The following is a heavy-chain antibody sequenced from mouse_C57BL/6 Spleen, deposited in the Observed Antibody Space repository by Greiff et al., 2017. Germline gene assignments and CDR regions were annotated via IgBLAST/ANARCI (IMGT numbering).Heavy chain of an antibody. CDR2: IYPSDSET. CDR1: GYTFTSYW. D-gene: IGHD2-2*01. V-gene: IGHV1-61*01. Sequence: QVQLQQPGAELVRPGSSVKLSCKASGYTFTSYWMDWVKQRPGQGLEWIGNIYPSDSETHYNQKFKDKATLTVDKSSSTAYMQLSSLTSEESAVYYCARDGYDARYFDYWGQGTTLTVSS. CDR3: ARDGYDARYFDY. J-gene: IGHJ2*01.